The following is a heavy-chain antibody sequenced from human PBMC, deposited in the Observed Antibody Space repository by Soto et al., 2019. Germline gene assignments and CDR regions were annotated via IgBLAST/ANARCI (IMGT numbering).Heavy chain of an antibody. D-gene: IGHD3-22*01. V-gene: IGHV3-53*01. J-gene: IGHJ4*02. Sequence: EVQLVESGGGLIQPGGSLRLSCAASGFTVSSKYMSWVRQAPGKGLEWVSVIYTSGNTYYADSVKGRFTISRDNSKNTRYLQMNILRAEDTAIYNCAREHDTRGYILAYWGQGTLVTVSS. CDR2: IYTSGNT. CDR1: GFTVSSKY. CDR3: AREHDTRGYILAY.